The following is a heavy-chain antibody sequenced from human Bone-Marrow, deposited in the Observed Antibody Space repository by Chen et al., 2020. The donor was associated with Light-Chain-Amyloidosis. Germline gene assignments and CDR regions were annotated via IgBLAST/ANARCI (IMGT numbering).Heavy chain of an antibody. CDR3: VREVYDYNYGASYYYYSMDV. CDR2: VSGSTVST. V-gene: IGHV3-23*04. CDR1: GFNFSSFG. D-gene: IGHD5-18*01. J-gene: IGHJ6*02. Sequence: EVQLVESGGGLVQPGRSLRLSCATSGFNFSSFGMSWVRQAPGKGLEWVSTVSGSTVSTYYAGAVKGRFIISRDNSKSTLYLQMNSLRAGDTAVYYCVREVYDYNYGASYYYYSMDVWGQGTTVTVSS.